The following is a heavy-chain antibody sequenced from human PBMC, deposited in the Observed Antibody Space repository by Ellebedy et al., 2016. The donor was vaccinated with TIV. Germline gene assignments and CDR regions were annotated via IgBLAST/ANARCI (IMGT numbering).Heavy chain of an antibody. J-gene: IGHJ4*02. Sequence: ASVKVSCKATGYDFTSNAVHWVRQAPGQGLEWMGLISPPTDDTRYAQRFQGRIAMTSDTSTSTVYMELSSLRSEDTAVYYCARTLIVTPIYGFDYWGQGTLVTVSS. V-gene: IGHV1-46*01. CDR1: GYDFTSNA. CDR2: ISPPTDDT. CDR3: ARTLIVTPIYGFDY. D-gene: IGHD2-21*02.